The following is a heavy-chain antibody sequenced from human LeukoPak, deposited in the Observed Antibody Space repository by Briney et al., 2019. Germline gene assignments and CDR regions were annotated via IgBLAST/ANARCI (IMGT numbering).Heavy chain of an antibody. CDR1: GGSFTDYY. D-gene: IGHD2-2*01. CDR3: ARGVHQNAWYLDS. CDR2: ISHIGNA. Sequence: SETLSLTCGVHGGSFTDYYWTWIRQPPGRGLEWIGEISHIGNAIYNPSLTSRVTISIDTSHNQFSLRLTSVTAADTALYFCARGVHQNAWYLDSWGQGTLVTVSS. V-gene: IGHV4-34*01. J-gene: IGHJ4*02.